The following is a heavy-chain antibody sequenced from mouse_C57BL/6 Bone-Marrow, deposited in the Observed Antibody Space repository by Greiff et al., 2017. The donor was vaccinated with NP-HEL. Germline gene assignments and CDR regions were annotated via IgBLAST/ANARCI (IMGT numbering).Heavy chain of an antibody. J-gene: IGHJ1*03. V-gene: IGHV1-53*01. CDR2: INPSNGGT. D-gene: IGHD2-2*01. CDR3: ARGGRWLRRGYWNFEV. Sequence: VQLQQPGTELVKPGTSVKLSCKSSGYTFTSYWMHWVKQRPGQGLEWIGNINPSNGGTNYNEKFKSKATLTVDKSSSTAYMQLSSLTSDDPAVSYCARGGRWLRRGYWNFEVWDTGTAVTVSS. CDR1: GYTFTSYW.